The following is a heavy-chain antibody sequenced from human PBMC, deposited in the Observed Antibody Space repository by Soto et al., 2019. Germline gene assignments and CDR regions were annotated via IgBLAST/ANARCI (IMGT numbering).Heavy chain of an antibody. V-gene: IGHV1-69*13. CDR1: GGTFSSYA. J-gene: IGHJ6*02. D-gene: IGHD3-10*01. CDR2: IIPIFGTA. Sequence: SVKVSCKASGGTFSSYAISWVRQAPGQGLEWMGGIIPIFGTANYAQKFQGRVTITADESTSTAYMELSSLRSEDTAVYYCARIAEENYYGSGSSKFYYYGMDVWGQGTTVTVSS. CDR3: ARIAEENYYGSGSSKFYYYGMDV.